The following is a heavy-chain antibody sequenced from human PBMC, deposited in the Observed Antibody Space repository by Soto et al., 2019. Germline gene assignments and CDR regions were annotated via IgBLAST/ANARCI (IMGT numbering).Heavy chain of an antibody. V-gene: IGHV3-48*02. CDR1: GFTFSSYS. J-gene: IGHJ3*02. CDR3: ASDLAQGVTSFGVATSGAFDI. Sequence: EVQLVESGGGLVQPGGSLRLSCAASGFTFSSYSMNWVRQAPGKGLEWVSYISSSSSTIYYADSVKGRFTISRDNAKNSRYVQMNSLRDEDTAVYCCASDLAQGVTSFGVATSGAFDIWGQGTMVTVSS. D-gene: IGHD3-3*01. CDR2: ISSSSSTI.